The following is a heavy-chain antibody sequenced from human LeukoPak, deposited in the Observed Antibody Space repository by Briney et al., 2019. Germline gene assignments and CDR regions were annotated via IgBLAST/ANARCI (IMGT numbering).Heavy chain of an antibody. CDR2: ISGSGGST. CDR3: AKDPMVRGVIIYYYFDY. Sequence: GGSLRLSCAASGFTVSSNEMSWVRQAPGKGLEWVSAISGSGGSTYYADSVKGRFTISRDNSKNTLYLQMNSLRAEDTAVYYCAKDPMVRGVIIYYYFDYWGQGTLVTVSS. J-gene: IGHJ4*02. D-gene: IGHD3-10*01. V-gene: IGHV3-23*01. CDR1: GFTVSSNE.